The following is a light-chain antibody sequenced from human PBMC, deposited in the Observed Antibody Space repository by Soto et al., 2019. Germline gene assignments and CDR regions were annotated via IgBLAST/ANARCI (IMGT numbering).Light chain of an antibody. CDR1: SANIGGNY. CDR2: DSD. Sequence: QSVLTQPPSVSAAPGQKVTISCSGSSANIGGNYVSWYQHIPGTAPKLVIYDSDKRPSEIPDRFSGSKSGTSATLDITGRQPGDEADYYCGAWDGSLSVVLFGGGTKLTVL. CDR3: GAWDGSLSVVL. J-gene: IGLJ2*01. V-gene: IGLV1-51*01.